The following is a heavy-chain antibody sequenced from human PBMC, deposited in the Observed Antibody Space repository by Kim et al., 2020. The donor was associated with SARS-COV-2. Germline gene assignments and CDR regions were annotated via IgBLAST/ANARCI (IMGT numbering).Heavy chain of an antibody. Sequence: GGSLRLSCAASGFTFSSYGMHWVRQAPGKGLEWVAVISYDGSNKYYADSVKGRFTISRDNSKNTLYLQMNSLRAEDTAVYYCARDGGEEIVATITWDYWG. CDR1: GFTFSSYG. CDR3: ARDGGEEIVATITWDY. V-gene: IGHV3-33*05. CDR2: ISYDGSNK. D-gene: IGHD5-12*01. J-gene: IGHJ4*01.